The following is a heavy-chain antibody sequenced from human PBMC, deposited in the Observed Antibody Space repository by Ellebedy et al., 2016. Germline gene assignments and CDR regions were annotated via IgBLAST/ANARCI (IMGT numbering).Heavy chain of an antibody. CDR3: ARGLYFEY. Sequence: GESLKISXAASGFAVSSHYMTWVRQAPGKRLEWVSVIYSDGSAYYADSVKGRFTISRDDSKNTLYLQMNRLRAEDTAVYYCARGLYFEYWGQGTLVTVSS. V-gene: IGHV3-53*01. CDR1: GFAVSSHY. J-gene: IGHJ4*02. CDR2: IYSDGSA.